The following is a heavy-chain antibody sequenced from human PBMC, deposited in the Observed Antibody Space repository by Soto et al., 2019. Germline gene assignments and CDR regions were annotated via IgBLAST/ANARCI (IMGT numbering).Heavy chain of an antibody. CDR1: GGSISSGGYY. V-gene: IGHV4-31*03. CDR2: IYYSGST. CDR3: ARSNTVTVDY. J-gene: IGHJ4*02. D-gene: IGHD4-17*01. Sequence: SETLSLTCTVSGGSISSGGYYWSWIRQHPGKGLEWIGYIYYSGSTYYNPSLKSRVTISVDTSKNQFSLKLSSVTAADTAVYYCARSNTVTVDYWGQGTLVTVSS.